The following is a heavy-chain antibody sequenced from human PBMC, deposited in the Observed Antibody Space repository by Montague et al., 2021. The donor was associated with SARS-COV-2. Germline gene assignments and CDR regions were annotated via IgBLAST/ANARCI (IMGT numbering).Heavy chain of an antibody. Sequence: SETLSLTCAVYDGSFSDYSWTWIRQPPGKGLEWIGEINRRGSTNYNPSLKSRVTISVDTSKNQFSLKMTSVTAADTAVYYCARGRQHINMVVVVVTGGEYCFDFWGQGTLVAVSS. V-gene: IGHV4-34*01. CDR1: DGSFSDYS. J-gene: IGHJ4*02. D-gene: IGHD3-22*01. CDR2: INRRGST. CDR3: ARGRQHINMVVVVVTGGEYCFDF.